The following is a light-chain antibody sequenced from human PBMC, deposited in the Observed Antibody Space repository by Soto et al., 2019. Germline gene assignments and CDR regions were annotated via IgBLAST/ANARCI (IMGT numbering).Light chain of an antibody. V-gene: IGKV3-15*01. CDR2: VAS. Sequence: EVEMTQSPATLSVSPGERAALSCWASQSVSSNLAWYQQKPGQAPRILIYVASTRATGISARFSGSGLGTEFTLTISNLQSEDLAVYYRQQYNEWPPFTFGPGTKVEIK. CDR3: QQYNEWPPFT. J-gene: IGKJ3*01. CDR1: QSVSSN.